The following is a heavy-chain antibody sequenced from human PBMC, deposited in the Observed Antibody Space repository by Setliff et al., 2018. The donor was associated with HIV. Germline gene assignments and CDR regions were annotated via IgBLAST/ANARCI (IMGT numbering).Heavy chain of an antibody. V-gene: IGHV3-11*04. CDR2: ISSSGSTI. CDR1: GFAFSDYY. D-gene: IGHD6-19*01. Sequence: PGGSLRLSCAASGFAFSDYYMSWIRQAPGKGLEWVSYISSSGSTIYYADSVKGRFTISRDNGKKSLYLQMDSLRDEDTAVYYCAREGLRSGWSGSAVSRGTGMTEAERFDSWGQGTLVTVSS. CDR3: AREGLRSGWSGSAVSRGTGMTEAERFDS. J-gene: IGHJ4*02.